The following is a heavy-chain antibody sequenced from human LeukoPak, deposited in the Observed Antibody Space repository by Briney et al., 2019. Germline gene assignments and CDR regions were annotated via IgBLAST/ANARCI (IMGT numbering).Heavy chain of an antibody. CDR2: ISSDGIIT. CDR1: GFTFSTYW. J-gene: IGHJ4*02. Sequence: GGSLRLSCAASGFTFSTYWMHWVRQAPGKGLVWVSRISSDGIITTYADSVKGRFTISRDNAKNTLYLQTNSLRAEDTAIYYCTKDWGTTGPYDYWGQGTLVTVSS. D-gene: IGHD2-2*01. CDR3: TKDWGTTGPYDY. V-gene: IGHV3-74*03.